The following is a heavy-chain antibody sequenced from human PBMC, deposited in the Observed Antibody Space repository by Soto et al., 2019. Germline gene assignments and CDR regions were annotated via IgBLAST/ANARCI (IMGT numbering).Heavy chain of an antibody. V-gene: IGHV5-51*01. CDR3: ARQGGEYNTMSDY. CDR1: GYTFSKYW. J-gene: IGHJ4*02. D-gene: IGHD3-10*01. CDR2: IYPGDSDA. Sequence: GESLKISCKGSGYTFSKYWIGWVRQTPGKGLEWMGMIYPGDSDARYSPSFEGQVTFSADKSISTAYLQWSSLKASDTAIYYCARQGGEYNTMSDYWGQGTLVTVSS.